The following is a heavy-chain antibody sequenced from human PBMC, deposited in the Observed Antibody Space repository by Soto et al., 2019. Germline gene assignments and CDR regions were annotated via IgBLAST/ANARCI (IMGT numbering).Heavy chain of an antibody. CDR2: ISSSGSRI. CDR3: ANPGVVGATGQFAY. Sequence: PGGSLRLSCVASGFTFSTFEMNWVRQAPGKGLEWVSYISSSGSRIYYAESVKGRFTISRDNAKNSLYLQMDSLRAEDTAVYYCANPGVVGATGQFAYRGQGSLVIVSS. CDR1: GFTFSTFE. D-gene: IGHD1-26*01. J-gene: IGHJ1*01. V-gene: IGHV3-48*03.